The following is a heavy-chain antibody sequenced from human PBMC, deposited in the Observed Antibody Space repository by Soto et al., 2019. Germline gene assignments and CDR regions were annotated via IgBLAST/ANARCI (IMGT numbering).Heavy chain of an antibody. Sequence: HPGGSLRLSCAASGFTFSSYSMNWVRQAPGKGLEWVSYISSSSSTIYYADSVKGRFTISRDNAKNSLYLQMNSLRDEDTAVYYCASWVVPAAMGWYYYGMDVWGQGTTVTVSS. J-gene: IGHJ6*02. CDR1: GFTFSSYS. CDR3: ASWVVPAAMGWYYYGMDV. D-gene: IGHD2-2*01. CDR2: ISSSSSTI. V-gene: IGHV3-48*02.